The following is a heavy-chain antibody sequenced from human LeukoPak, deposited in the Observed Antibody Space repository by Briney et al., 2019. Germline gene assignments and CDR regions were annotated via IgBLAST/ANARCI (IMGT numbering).Heavy chain of an antibody. V-gene: IGHV4-31*03. CDR1: GGSISSGGYY. J-gene: IGHJ6*02. D-gene: IGHD3-3*01. Sequence: PSETLSLTCTVSGGSISSGGYYWSWIRQHPGKGLEWIGYIYYSGSTYYNPSLKSRVTISVDTSKNQFSLKLSSVTAADTAVYYCARRSGANYYYYGMDVWGQGTTVTVSS. CDR3: ARRSGANYYYYGMDV. CDR2: IYYSGST.